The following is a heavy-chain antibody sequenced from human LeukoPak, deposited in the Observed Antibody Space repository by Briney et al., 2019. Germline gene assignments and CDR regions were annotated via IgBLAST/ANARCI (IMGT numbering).Heavy chain of an antibody. CDR3: ARGYYGSGSYYSTKEYGMDV. V-gene: IGHV4-34*01. J-gene: IGHJ6*02. CDR1: SGSFSDYY. D-gene: IGHD3-10*01. CDR2: INYSGST. Sequence: SETLSLTCAVYSGSFSDYYWSWIRQPPGKGLEWIGEINYSGSTNYNPSLKSRVTISVDTSKKQFSLKLSSVTAADTAVYYCARGYYGSGSYYSTKEYGMDVWGQGTTVTVSS.